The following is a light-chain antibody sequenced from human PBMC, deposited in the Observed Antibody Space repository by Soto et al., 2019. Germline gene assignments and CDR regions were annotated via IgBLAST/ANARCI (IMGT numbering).Light chain of an antibody. CDR3: QQRINWPPYT. CDR2: DAS. J-gene: IGKJ2*01. CDR1: QSVASY. V-gene: IGKV3-11*01. Sequence: EIVLTQSPATLSLSPGETATLSCRTSQSVASYLAWYQQKPGQAPRLRIYDASTKATGIPARFSASGSGTDFTLTISTLEPEDLAVYYCQQRINWPPYTCGQGTKLEI.